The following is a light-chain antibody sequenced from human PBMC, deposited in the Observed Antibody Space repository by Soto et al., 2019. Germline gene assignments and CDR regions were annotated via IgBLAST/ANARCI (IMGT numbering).Light chain of an antibody. CDR2: DAT. CDR3: QQYDSYSNT. Sequence: DVQLIQSPSTLSASIGDRVTITCRVSQPIRDWVAWYQQKPGKAPKLLIYDATSSDSGVPSRFSGSGSETEFTLTIISLQPGDFATYYCQQYDSYSNTFGQGTRVEL. J-gene: IGKJ1*01. V-gene: IGKV1-5*01. CDR1: QPIRDW.